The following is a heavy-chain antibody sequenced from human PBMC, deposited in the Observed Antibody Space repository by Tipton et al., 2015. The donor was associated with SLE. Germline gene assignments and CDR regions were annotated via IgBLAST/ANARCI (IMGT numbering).Heavy chain of an antibody. J-gene: IGHJ4*02. Sequence: QLVQSGAEVKKPGASVKVSCKASGYTFTNYDIHWVRQATGQGLEWMGWMNPASGNRGYAQKFQGRVVMTRDTSITTAYMELSSLISEDTAVYYWARGRWGGGGGGYGGQGTLVTVSS. D-gene: IGHD4-23*01. CDR1: GYTFTNYD. V-gene: IGHV1-8*02. CDR2: MNPASGNR. CDR3: ARGRWGGGGGGY.